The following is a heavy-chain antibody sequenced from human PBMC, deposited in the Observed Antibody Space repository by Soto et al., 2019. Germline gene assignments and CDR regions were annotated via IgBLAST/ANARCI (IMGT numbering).Heavy chain of an antibody. Sequence: EVQLVESGGDLVQPGGSLRLSCAASGFSFSAYYMDWVRQAPGKGLEWVGLIRNKAESYTTEYAASVRGRFTISRDDSKNLVFLQMTSLTTEDTAVYYCCAGGHTNLDCWGRGTLVTVSS. V-gene: IGHV3-72*01. CDR2: IRNKAESYTT. J-gene: IGHJ4*02. CDR3: CAGGHTNLDC. D-gene: IGHD2-8*02. CDR1: GFSFSAYY.